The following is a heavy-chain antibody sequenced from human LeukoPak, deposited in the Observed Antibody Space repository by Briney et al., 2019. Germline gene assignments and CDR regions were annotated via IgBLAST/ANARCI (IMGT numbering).Heavy chain of an antibody. V-gene: IGHV1-2*02. CDR3: ARGHEVAASFDY. D-gene: IGHD6-19*01. CDR1: GYTFTDYY. CDR2: ISERGGT. J-gene: IGHJ4*02. Sequence: ASVKVSCKASGYTFTDYYMIWVRQAPGQGLKWLGWISERGGTYYAQKFQGRVTMTRDTSIRTAYMELSRLTSDDTAVYYCARGHEVAASFDYWGQGSLVTVSS.